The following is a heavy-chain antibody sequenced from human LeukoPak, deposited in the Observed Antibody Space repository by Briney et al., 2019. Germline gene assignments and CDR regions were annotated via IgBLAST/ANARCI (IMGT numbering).Heavy chain of an antibody. Sequence: GGSLRLSCAASGFTLITNDMTWVRQAPGKGLEWVSVLYSDGNTKYADSVQGRFTISRDNSKKTLYLEMNSLSPDDTAVYYCARGVEPLAANTLAYWGQGTLVTVSS. CDR2: LYSDGNT. CDR1: GFTLITND. CDR3: ARGVEPLAANTLAY. V-gene: IGHV3-53*01. J-gene: IGHJ4*02. D-gene: IGHD1-14*01.